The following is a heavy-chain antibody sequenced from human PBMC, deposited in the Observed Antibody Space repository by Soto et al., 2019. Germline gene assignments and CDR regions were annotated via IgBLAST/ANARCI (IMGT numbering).Heavy chain of an antibody. J-gene: IGHJ4*02. Sequence: GESLNIYCQGSGYRFTSYWISWVRKMPGKGLEWMGIIYPGDSDTRYSPSFQGQVTISADKSISTAYLQWSSLKASDTAMYYCARHVFSSGWYEFDYWGQGTLVTV. CDR2: IYPGDSDT. CDR3: ARHVFSSGWYEFDY. V-gene: IGHV5-51*01. CDR1: GYRFTSYW. D-gene: IGHD6-19*01.